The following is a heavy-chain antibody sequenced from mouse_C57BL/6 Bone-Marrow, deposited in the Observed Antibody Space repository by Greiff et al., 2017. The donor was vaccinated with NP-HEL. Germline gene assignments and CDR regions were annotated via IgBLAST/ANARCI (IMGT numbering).Heavy chain of an antibody. CDR3: ARGDYGNYRYFDV. D-gene: IGHD2-1*01. Sequence: QVQLQQPGTELVKPWASVKLSCKASGYTFTSYWMHWVKQRPGQGLEWIGNINPSHGGTNYNEKFQSKATLTVDKSSSTAYMQLSSLTSEDSAVYCCARGDYGNYRYFDVWGTGTTVTVSS. J-gene: IGHJ1*03. V-gene: IGHV1-53*01. CDR2: INPSHGGT. CDR1: GYTFTSYW.